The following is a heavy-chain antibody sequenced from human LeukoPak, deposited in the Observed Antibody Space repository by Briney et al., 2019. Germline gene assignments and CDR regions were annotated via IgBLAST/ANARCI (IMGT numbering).Heavy chain of an antibody. J-gene: IGHJ4*02. CDR2: ISYSGST. CDR1: GGSISSSSYY. V-gene: IGHV4-39*01. D-gene: IGHD3-3*01. Sequence: SETLSLTCTVSGGSISSSSYYWGWIRQPPGKGLEWIGSISYSGSTYYNPSLKSRVTISVDTSKNQFSLKLSSVTAADTAVYYCASSAELSYYDFWSGSVPLDYWGQGTLVTVSS. CDR3: ASSAELSYYDFWSGSVPLDY.